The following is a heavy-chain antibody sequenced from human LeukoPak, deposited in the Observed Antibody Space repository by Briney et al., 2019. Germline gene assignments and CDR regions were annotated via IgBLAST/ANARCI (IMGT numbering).Heavy chain of an antibody. CDR3: ARAPSHSSSWLSDWYFDL. CDR1: GYTFTSYG. V-gene: IGHV1-18*01. Sequence: ASVKVSCKASGYTFTSYGISWVRQAPGQGLEWMGWISAYNGNTNYAQKLQGRVTMTTDTSTSTAYMELRSLRSDDTVVYYCARAPSHSSSWLSDWYFDLWGRGTLVTVSS. CDR2: ISAYNGNT. D-gene: IGHD6-13*01. J-gene: IGHJ2*01.